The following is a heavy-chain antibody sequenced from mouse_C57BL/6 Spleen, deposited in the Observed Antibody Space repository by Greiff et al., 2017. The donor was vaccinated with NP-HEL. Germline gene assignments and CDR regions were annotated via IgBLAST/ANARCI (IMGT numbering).Heavy chain of an antibody. J-gene: IGHJ2*01. CDR1: GYTFTSYW. Sequence: QVQLQQSGAELVKPGASVKLSCKASGYTFTSYWMQWVKQRPGQGLEWIGEIDPSDSYTNYNQKFKGKATLTVDTSSSTAYMQLSSLTSEDSAVYYCARERGYWGQGTTLTVSS. CDR2: IDPSDSYT. V-gene: IGHV1-50*01. CDR3: ARERGY.